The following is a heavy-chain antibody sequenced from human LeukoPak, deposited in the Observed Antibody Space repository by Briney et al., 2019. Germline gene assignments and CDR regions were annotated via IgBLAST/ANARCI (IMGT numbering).Heavy chain of an antibody. CDR3: ARGSTYYDSSGQVPFDY. Sequence: PGGSLRLSCAASGFTFSGFSMSWVRQSPTKGLEWVANIKQDGSERYYVDSVKGRFTISRDNAKNSLSLQMNNLRVEDTAVYYCARGSTYYDSSGQVPFDYWGQGTLVTVSS. D-gene: IGHD3-22*01. CDR1: GFTFSGFS. J-gene: IGHJ4*02. V-gene: IGHV3-7*01. CDR2: IKQDGSER.